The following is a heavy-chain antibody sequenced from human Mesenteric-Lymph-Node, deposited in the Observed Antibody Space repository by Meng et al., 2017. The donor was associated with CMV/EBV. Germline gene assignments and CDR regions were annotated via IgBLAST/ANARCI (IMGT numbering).Heavy chain of an antibody. Sequence: YGGTFSGYYWSWIRQPPGKGLEWIGEIKHSGSTNYNPYLKSRVTISVDTSKNQFSLKLSSVTAADTAVYYCARGIAAAGRHGDYFDYWGQGTLVTVSS. CDR2: IKHSGST. J-gene: IGHJ4*02. D-gene: IGHD6-13*01. CDR3: ARGIAAAGRHGDYFDY. CDR1: GGTFSGYY. V-gene: IGHV4-34*01.